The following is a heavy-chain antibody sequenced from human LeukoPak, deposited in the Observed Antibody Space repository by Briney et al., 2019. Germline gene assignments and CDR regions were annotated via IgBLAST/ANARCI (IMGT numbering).Heavy chain of an antibody. CDR3: AREHNLSIDY. D-gene: IGHD5-24*01. J-gene: IGHJ4*02. V-gene: IGHV3-48*03. CDR1: GFTFSSYE. Sequence: GGSLRLSCAASGFTFSSYEMNWVRQAPGQGLEWVSYISSSGSTIYYADSVKGRFTISRDNAKNSLYRQMNSLRAEDTAVYYCAREHNLSIDYWGQGTLVTVSS. CDR2: ISSSGSTI.